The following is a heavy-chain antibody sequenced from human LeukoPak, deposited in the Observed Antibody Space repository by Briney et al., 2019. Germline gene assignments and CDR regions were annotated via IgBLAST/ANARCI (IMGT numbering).Heavy chain of an antibody. Sequence: PSETLSLTCTVSGGSISRHYGSWIRQPPGKGLEWIGYIYYSGSTNYNPSLKSRVTISVDTSKNQFSLKLSSVTAADTAVYYCARGVRSAYYYGSGSYYYYFDYWGQGTLVTVSS. CDR1: GGSISRHY. CDR2: IYYSGST. V-gene: IGHV4-59*11. J-gene: IGHJ4*02. D-gene: IGHD3-10*01. CDR3: ARGVRSAYYYGSGSYYYYFDY.